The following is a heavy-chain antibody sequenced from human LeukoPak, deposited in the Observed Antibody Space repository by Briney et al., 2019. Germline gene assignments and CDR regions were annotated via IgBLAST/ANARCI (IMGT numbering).Heavy chain of an antibody. J-gene: IGHJ4*02. CDR2: IGPTGVST. Sequence: GGPLRLSCAASGFTFSSYAMSWVRQAPGKGLEWVSGIGPTGVSTFYGDSVKGRFTMSRDNSKNTLYLRMDSLRAEDTAVYYCAKDQGGYSAYGHLDYWGQGTLVTVSS. CDR1: GFTFSSYA. CDR3: AKDQGGYSAYGHLDY. D-gene: IGHD5-12*01. V-gene: IGHV3-23*01.